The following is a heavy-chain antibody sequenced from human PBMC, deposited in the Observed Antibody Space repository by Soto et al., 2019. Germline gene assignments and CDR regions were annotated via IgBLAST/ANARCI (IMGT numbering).Heavy chain of an antibody. CDR1: GFSFSTYS. J-gene: IGHJ6*02. Sequence: PGGSLRLSCEASGFSFSTYSMHWVRQAPGKGLEWVSSIGRRSDIYYADSVKGRFTVSRDNAKNSVSLQMNSLRDEDTAVYYCAREETAWPLAYGLDVWGQGTTVIVSS. CDR2: IGRRSDI. D-gene: IGHD2-21*02. CDR3: AREETAWPLAYGLDV. V-gene: IGHV3-21*01.